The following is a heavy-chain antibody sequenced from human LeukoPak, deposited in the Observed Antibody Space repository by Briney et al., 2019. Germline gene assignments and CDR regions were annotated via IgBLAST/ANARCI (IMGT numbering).Heavy chain of an antibody. CDR1: GGSISSRLYY. CDR3: ARHGAGIVVVVAATFDY. Sequence: KPSETLSLTCTVSGGSISSRLYYWGWIRQPPEKGLEWIGSINYSGTTYYKPSLKSRLTISLDTSKKQFSLSLNSVTAADTAVYYCARHGAGIVVVVAATFDYWGQGTLVTVSS. J-gene: IGHJ4*02. CDR2: INYSGTT. V-gene: IGHV4-39*01. D-gene: IGHD2-15*01.